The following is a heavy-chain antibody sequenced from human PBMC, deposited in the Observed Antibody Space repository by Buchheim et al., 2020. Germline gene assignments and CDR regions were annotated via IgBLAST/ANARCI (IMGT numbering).Heavy chain of an antibody. CDR2: ISYDGSNK. CDR1: GFTFSSYG. CDR3: AKEVDTYYYYGMDV. J-gene: IGHJ6*02. Sequence: QVQLVESGGGVVQPGRSLRLSCAASGFTFSSYGMHWVRQAPGKGLEWVAVISYDGSNKYYADSVKGRFTISRDNSKNTLYLQMNSLRAEDTAVYYCAKEVDTYYYYGMDVWGQGTT. V-gene: IGHV3-30*18. D-gene: IGHD3-9*01.